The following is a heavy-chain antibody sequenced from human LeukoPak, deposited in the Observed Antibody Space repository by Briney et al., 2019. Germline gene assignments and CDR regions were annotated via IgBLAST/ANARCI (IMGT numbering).Heavy chain of an antibody. Sequence: PSETLSLTCTVSGGSISSYYWSWIRQPPGKGLEWIGYIYYSGSTNYNPSLKSRVTISVDTPKNQFSLKLSSVTAADTAVYYCASPSNPYSSGWHSFDYWGQGTLVTVSS. J-gene: IGHJ4*02. CDR2: IYYSGST. V-gene: IGHV4-59*08. CDR1: GGSISSYY. CDR3: ASPSNPYSSGWHSFDY. D-gene: IGHD6-19*01.